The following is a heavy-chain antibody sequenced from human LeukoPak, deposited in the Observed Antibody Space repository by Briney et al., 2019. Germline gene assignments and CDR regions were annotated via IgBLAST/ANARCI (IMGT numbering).Heavy chain of an antibody. D-gene: IGHD3-22*01. CDR1: GFTFSSYT. CDR3: AREGRGYYDSSGYSSLNFDY. CDR2: ISSSSSYI. Sequence: GGSLRLSCAASGFTFSSYTMNWVRQAPGKGLEWVSSISSSSSYIKYADSVKGRFTISRDNAKNSLYLQMTSLRAEDTAVYYCAREGRGYYDSSGYSSLNFDYWGQGTLVTVSS. V-gene: IGHV3-21*01. J-gene: IGHJ4*02.